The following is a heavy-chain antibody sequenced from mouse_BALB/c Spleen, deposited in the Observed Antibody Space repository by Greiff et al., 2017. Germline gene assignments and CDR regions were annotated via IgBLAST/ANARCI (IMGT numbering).Heavy chain of an antibody. D-gene: IGHD2-10*02. CDR2: IWSGGST. V-gene: IGHV2-2-2*01. J-gene: IGHJ4*01. CDR3: VRNGGGYGNYDAMDY. CDR1: GFSLTSYG. Sequence: QVQLKESGPGLVQPSQSLSITCTVSGFSLTSYGVHWVRQSPGKGLEWLGVIWSGGSTDYNAAFISRLSISKDNSKSQVFFKMNSLQADDTAIYYCVRNGGGYGNYDAMDYWGQGTSVTVSS.